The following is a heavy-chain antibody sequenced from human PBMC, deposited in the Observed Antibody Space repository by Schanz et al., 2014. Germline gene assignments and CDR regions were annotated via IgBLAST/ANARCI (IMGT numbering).Heavy chain of an antibody. Sequence: QVQLVQSGAEVKKPGASVKVSCKASGYTFTSYGINWVRQAPGQGLEWMGWISAYNGNTNYAQKLQGRVTMTTDTSTSTAYMELRSLRADDTAVYYCARGGYSSGWYDRDIAHFDYGGQGTLVTVSS. CDR1: GYTFTSYG. V-gene: IGHV1-18*01. J-gene: IGHJ4*02. CDR3: ARGGYSSGWYDRDIAHFDY. D-gene: IGHD6-19*01. CDR2: ISAYNGNT.